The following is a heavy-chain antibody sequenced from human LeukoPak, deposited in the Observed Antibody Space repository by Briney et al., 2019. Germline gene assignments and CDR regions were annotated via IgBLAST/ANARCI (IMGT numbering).Heavy chain of an antibody. CDR3: ARHWYDFWKRDYGMDV. J-gene: IGHJ6*02. Sequence: SETLSLTCTVSGGSISSSSYYWGWIRQPPGKGLEWIGSIYYSGSTYYNPSLKSRVTISVVTSKNQFSLKLSSVTAADTAVYYCARHWYDFWKRDYGMDVWGQGTTVTVSS. V-gene: IGHV4-39*01. CDR1: GGSISSSSYY. CDR2: IYYSGST. D-gene: IGHD3-3*01.